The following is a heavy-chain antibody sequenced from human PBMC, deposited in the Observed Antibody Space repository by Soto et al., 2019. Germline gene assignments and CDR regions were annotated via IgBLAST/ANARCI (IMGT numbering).Heavy chain of an antibody. CDR3: ANDRGYYYGWASYPWDAFCI. D-gene: IGHD3-10*01. CDR1: GFTFSSYA. V-gene: IGHV3-23*01. CDR2: ISGSGSST. Sequence: GGSLRLSCAASGFTFSSYAMSWVRQPPGKGLEWVSAISGSGSSTYYADSVTGRFTISRDHSKNTLYLQMNSLRAEGTAVYYCANDRGYYYGWASYPWDAFCIRGQGKTGTVSS. J-gene: IGHJ3*02.